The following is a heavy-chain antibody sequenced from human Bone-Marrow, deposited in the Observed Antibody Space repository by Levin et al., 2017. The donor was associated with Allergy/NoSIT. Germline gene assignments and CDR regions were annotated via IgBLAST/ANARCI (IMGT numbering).Heavy chain of an antibody. CDR2: ISDSGAT. CDR1: GGSVRGENYY. J-gene: IGHJ3*02. D-gene: IGHD4-17*01. V-gene: IGHV4-61*03. CDR3: ARCHGDSSDAFAI. Sequence: SETLSLTCSVSGGSVRGENYYWSWLRPPPGQRLVWIGYISDSGATTYSPSLESRVTISLGASENHFPLRVSSLTAADTAVYYCARCHGDSSDAFAIWGQGTMVTVSS.